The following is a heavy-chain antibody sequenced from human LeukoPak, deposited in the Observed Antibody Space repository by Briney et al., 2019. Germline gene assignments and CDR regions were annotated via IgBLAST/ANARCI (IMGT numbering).Heavy chain of an antibody. Sequence: SETLSLTCTVSGGSISSGDYYWIWIPQPPGKDREWIVYIYYSGSTYYNPSLKSRVTISVDTPKHQYSLKLSSVTAADTAVYYCARGYDIFPDYWGQGTLVTVSS. CDR3: ARGYDIFPDY. CDR2: IYYSGST. CDR1: GGSISSGDYY. J-gene: IGHJ4*02. D-gene: IGHD3-9*01. V-gene: IGHV4-30-4*01.